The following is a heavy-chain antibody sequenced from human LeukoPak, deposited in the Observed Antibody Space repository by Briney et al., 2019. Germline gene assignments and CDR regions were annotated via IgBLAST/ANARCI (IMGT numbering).Heavy chain of an antibody. D-gene: IGHD3-10*01. CDR2: ISGSGGST. CDR1: GGSISSSSYY. Sequence: ETLSLTCTVSGGSISSSSYYWGWVRQAPGKGLEWVSAISGSGGSTYYADSVEGRFTISRDNSKNTLYLQMNSLRAEDTAVYYCARDSSINWGQGTLVTVSS. J-gene: IGHJ4*02. V-gene: IGHV3-23*01. CDR3: ARDSSIN.